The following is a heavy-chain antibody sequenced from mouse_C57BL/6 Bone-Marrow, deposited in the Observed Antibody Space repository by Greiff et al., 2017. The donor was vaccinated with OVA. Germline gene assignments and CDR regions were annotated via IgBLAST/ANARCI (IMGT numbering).Heavy chain of an antibody. CDR3: ARDYYGSSYFDD. CDR1: GYSFTGYY. D-gene: IGHD1-1*01. CDR2: INPSTGGT. Sequence: EVQLQQSGPELVKPGASVKISCKASGYSFTGYYMNWVKQSPETSLEWIGEINPSTGGTTYNQKFKAKATLTVDKSSSTAYMQLKSLTSEDSAVYYCARDYYGSSYFDDWGKGTTLTVAS. J-gene: IGHJ2*01. V-gene: IGHV1-42*01.